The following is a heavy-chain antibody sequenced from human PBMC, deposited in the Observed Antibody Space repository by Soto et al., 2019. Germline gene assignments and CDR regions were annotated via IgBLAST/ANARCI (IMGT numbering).Heavy chain of an antibody. CDR2: IKEDGSEK. CDR1: GFTFSNYW. CDR3: ARERYFDL. Sequence: ESGGGLVQPGGSLRLSCAASGFTFSNYWMSWVRQAPGKGLEWVANIKEDGSEKYYVDSVTGRFTISRDNAKSSLFLHMNSMRAEDTAVYYCARERYFDLWGRGTLVTVSS. J-gene: IGHJ2*01. V-gene: IGHV3-7*01.